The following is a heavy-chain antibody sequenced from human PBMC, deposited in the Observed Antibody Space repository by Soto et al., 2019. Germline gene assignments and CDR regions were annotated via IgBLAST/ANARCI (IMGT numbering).Heavy chain of an antibody. Sequence: ASVKVSCKASGYTFTSYGISWVRQAPGQGLEWMGWISAYNGNTNYAQKLQGRVTMTTDTSTSTAYMELRSLRSDDTAVYYCSRDENVIAAAGNSFDSWGQGILVTVSS. CDR1: GYTFTSYG. CDR2: ISAYNGNT. J-gene: IGHJ5*01. V-gene: IGHV1-18*01. D-gene: IGHD6-13*01. CDR3: SRDENVIAAAGNSFDS.